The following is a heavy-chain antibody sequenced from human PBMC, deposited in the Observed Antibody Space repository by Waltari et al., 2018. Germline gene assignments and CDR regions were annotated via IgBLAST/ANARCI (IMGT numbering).Heavy chain of an antibody. V-gene: IGHV4-59*01. CDR1: GGSMHTYY. D-gene: IGHD5-12*01. CDR2: TYDSGAT. Sequence: QVQLQESGPGLVKPSESLSLTCTGSGGSMHTYYCTWIRQPPRKGPEYIGYTYDSGATNYNPSLKSRITISIDTSMNQFYLKVTSVTAADTAVYYCARGDRAPSGYGTELDYWGQGTMVTVSS. CDR3: ARGDRAPSGYGTELDY. J-gene: IGHJ4*02.